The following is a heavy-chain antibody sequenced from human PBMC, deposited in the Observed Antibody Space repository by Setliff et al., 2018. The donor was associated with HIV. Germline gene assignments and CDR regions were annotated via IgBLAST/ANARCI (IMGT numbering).Heavy chain of an antibody. J-gene: IGHJ6*03. D-gene: IGHD3-16*01. CDR3: ARVGGPFYYHYYYMDV. Sequence: GKGLEWVSSISSSSTYIYYADSVKGRFTISRDNAKNSLYLQMNSLRAEDTAVYYCARVGGPFYYHYYYMDVWGKGTTVTVSS. V-gene: IGHV3-21*06. CDR2: ISSSSTYI.